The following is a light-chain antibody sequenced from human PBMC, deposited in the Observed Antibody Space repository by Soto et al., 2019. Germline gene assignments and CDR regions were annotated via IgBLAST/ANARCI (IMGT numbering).Light chain of an antibody. CDR3: TSYTSSSTHV. J-gene: IGLJ1*01. Sequence: QSVLTQPASVSGSPGQSITISCTGTSSDIGGYDYVSGYQHHPGKAPKFIIYGVTNRPSGVSHRFSGSKSANTASLTISGLQAEDEADYYCTSYTSSSTHVFGTGTKVTVL. CDR2: GVT. V-gene: IGLV2-14*01. CDR1: SSDIGGYDY.